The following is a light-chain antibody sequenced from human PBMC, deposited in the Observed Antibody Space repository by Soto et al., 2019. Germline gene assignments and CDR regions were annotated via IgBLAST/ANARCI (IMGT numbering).Light chain of an antibody. CDR3: QQYYSYLT. CDR1: QSIDTA. Sequence: DIQMTQSPSTLSASVGDRVTITCRASQSIDTALAWYQQKPGKAPNLLIYKASNLESGVPSRFSGIGSGTEFTLTISSLQPDDFATYYCQQYYSYLTLXQGTKVDIK. V-gene: IGKV1-5*03. J-gene: IGKJ2*01. CDR2: KAS.